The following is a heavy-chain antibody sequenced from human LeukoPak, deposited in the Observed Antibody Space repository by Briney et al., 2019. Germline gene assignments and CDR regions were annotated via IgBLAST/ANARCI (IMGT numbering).Heavy chain of an antibody. CDR1: GGTFSRYN. CDR3: ARMPGMDV. D-gene: IGHD2-2*01. Sequence: GASVKVSCKASGGTFSRYNISWVRQAPGQGLEWMGRIIPILCIANYAQTFQGRVTIPAHKSTSTAYMELSSLRSEDTAVYYCARMPGMDVWGKGTTVTVSS. J-gene: IGHJ6*03. CDR2: IIPILCIA. V-gene: IGHV1-69*02.